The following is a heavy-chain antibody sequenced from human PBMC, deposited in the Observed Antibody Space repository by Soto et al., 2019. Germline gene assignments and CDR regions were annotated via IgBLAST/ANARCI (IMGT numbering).Heavy chain of an antibody. V-gene: IGHV3-23*01. D-gene: IGHD3-22*01. CDR1: GFTFRSYA. CDR2: VSTGGGST. J-gene: IGHJ4*02. Sequence: PGGSLRLSCVASGFTFRSYAMSWVRQAPGKGLEWVSTVSTGGGSTFYADSAKGRFIISRDNSKNMLPLQMDSLRAEDTAVYYCAKVYGSGGYYDSPFDGWGQGTQVTVSS. CDR3: AKVYGSGGYYDSPFDG.